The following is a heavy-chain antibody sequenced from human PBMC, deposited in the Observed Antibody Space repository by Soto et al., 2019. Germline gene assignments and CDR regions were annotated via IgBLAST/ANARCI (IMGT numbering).Heavy chain of an antibody. Sequence: PSETLSLTCIVSRGSISRYYWSWIRQPPGKGLEWIGYIFYSGTTNYNPSLKSRVTMSVDTSKNEFSLKLSSVTAADTAVYYCARDKGRARSPHDAFHIWGQGTMVTV. CDR1: RGSISRYY. D-gene: IGHD4-17*01. V-gene: IGHV4-59*01. CDR2: IFYSGTT. CDR3: ARDKGRARSPHDAFHI. J-gene: IGHJ3*02.